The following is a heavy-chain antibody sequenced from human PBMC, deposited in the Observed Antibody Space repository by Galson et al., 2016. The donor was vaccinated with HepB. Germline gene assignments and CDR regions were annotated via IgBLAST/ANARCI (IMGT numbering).Heavy chain of an antibody. Sequence: SVKVSCKASGYTFKDYYIHWVRQAPGQGLEWMGWINPRSGGTNYAPKFQGWVTMTRDTSISTAYMELSRLTSDDMAVHYCAREEEREYGLDVWGQGTTVTVSS. D-gene: IGHD1-26*01. CDR1: GYTFKDYY. J-gene: IGHJ6*02. CDR3: AREEEREYGLDV. V-gene: IGHV1-2*04. CDR2: INPRSGGT.